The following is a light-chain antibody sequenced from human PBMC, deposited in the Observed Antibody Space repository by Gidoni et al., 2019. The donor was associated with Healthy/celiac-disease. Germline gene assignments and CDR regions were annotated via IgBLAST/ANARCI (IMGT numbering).Light chain of an antibody. Sequence: DIQMTQSPTSLSASVGDRVTITCRASQSLSSYLNWYQQKPGKAPKLLIYDASSLQSGVPSRFSGSGSGTDFTLTISSLQPEDFATYYCKQSYSTLWTFGQGTKVEIK. CDR2: DAS. CDR3: KQSYSTLWT. CDR1: QSLSSY. V-gene: IGKV1-39*01. J-gene: IGKJ1*01.